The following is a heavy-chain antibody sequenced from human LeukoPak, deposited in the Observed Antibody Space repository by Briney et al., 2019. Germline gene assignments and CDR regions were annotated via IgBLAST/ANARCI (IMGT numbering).Heavy chain of an antibody. Sequence: GGSLRLSCAASGFTFSSYAMSWVRQAPGKGLEWVSGISGSAGSTYYADSVKGRFTISRDNSKNTLYLQMNSLRAEDTAVYYCAKGSQTSSWYPNGYFQHWGQGTLVTVSS. CDR1: GFTFSSYA. CDR2: ISGSAGST. CDR3: AKGSQTSSWYPNGYFQH. V-gene: IGHV3-23*01. D-gene: IGHD6-13*01. J-gene: IGHJ1*01.